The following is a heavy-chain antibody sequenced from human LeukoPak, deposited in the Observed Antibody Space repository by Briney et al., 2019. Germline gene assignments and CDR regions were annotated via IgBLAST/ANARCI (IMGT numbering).Heavy chain of an antibody. J-gene: IGHJ2*01. CDR3: ARAPSYHWYFDV. Sequence: SETLSLTCTVSGDSVTSGHYYWTWIRQPPGKGLEWIGYIHYSGSTNYNPSLKSRLTISIDTSRNHFSLKLSSVTTTDTAVYYCARAPSYHWYFDVWGRGTLVTVSS. CDR1: GDSVTSGHYY. V-gene: IGHV4-61*03. CDR2: IHYSGST. D-gene: IGHD2-2*02.